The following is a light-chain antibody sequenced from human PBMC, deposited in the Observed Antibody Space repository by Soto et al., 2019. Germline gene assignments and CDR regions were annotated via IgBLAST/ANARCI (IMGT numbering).Light chain of an antibody. CDR2: EGT. V-gene: IGLV2-23*01. J-gene: IGLJ1*01. CDR1: SSDVGSYDL. Sequence: QSALTQPASVSGSPGQSITISCTGTSSDVGSYDLVSWYLQHPGTAPKLMIYEGTKRPSGISNRFSGSKSGNTASLTISALQAEDEADYYCSSYAGDYTYVFGTGTKLTVL. CDR3: SSYAGDYTYV.